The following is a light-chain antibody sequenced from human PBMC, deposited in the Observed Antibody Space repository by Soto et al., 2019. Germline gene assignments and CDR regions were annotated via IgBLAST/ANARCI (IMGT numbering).Light chain of an antibody. Sequence: EIVMRQAPATLSVSRGERATFSCRASQNIYSSIAWYQQRPGQAPRLLIYRASTRATGVPARFSGSGSGTEFALTFSRLQSEDFAVYACLQYHDLWAFGQGTKVDIK. CDR1: QNIYSS. V-gene: IGKV3-15*01. CDR2: RAS. J-gene: IGKJ1*01. CDR3: LQYHDLWA.